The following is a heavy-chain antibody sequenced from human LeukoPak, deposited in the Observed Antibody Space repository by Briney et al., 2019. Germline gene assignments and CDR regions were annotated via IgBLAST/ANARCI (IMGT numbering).Heavy chain of an antibody. CDR3: ARQYCTSFTCYGILGFYFDY. Sequence: KPSETLSLTCTVSGGSISSYYWSWIRQPPGKGLEWIGYIYYSGSTNYNPSLKSRVTISVDTSKNQFSLRLSSVTAAATAVYYCARQYCTSFTCYGILGFYFDYWGQGTLATVSS. J-gene: IGHJ4*02. V-gene: IGHV4-59*01. D-gene: IGHD2-2*01. CDR1: GGSISSYY. CDR2: IYYSGST.